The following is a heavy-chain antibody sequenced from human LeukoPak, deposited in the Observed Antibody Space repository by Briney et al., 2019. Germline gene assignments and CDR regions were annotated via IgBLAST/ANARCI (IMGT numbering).Heavy chain of an antibody. D-gene: IGHD6-13*01. CDR3: ARDTYSRSLVGVMDV. Sequence: GGSLRLSCAASGFTFSSYWMHWVRQAPGKGLVWVSRINSDGSSTSYADSVKGRFTISRDNAKNTLYLQMNSLRAEDTAVYYCARDTYSRSLVGVMDVWGKGTTVTVSS. V-gene: IGHV3-74*01. J-gene: IGHJ6*03. CDR2: INSDGSST. CDR1: GFTFSSYW.